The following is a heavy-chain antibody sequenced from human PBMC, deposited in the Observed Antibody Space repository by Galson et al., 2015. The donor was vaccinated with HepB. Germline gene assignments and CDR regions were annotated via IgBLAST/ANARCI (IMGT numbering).Heavy chain of an antibody. D-gene: IGHD4-17*01. J-gene: IGHJ6*02. V-gene: IGHV1-18*01. Sequence: SVKVSCKASGYTFTSYGISWVRQAPGQGLEWMGWISAYNGNTNYAQKLQGRVTMTTDTSTSTAYTELRSLRSDDTAVYYCARDVLDYGDYWADYYGMDVWGQGTTVTVSS. CDR1: GYTFTSYG. CDR3: ARDVLDYGDYWADYYGMDV. CDR2: ISAYNGNT.